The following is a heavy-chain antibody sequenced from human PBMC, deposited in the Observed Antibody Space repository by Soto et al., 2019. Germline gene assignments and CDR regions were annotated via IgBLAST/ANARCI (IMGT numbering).Heavy chain of an antibody. V-gene: IGHV4-38-2*01. Sequence: SETLSLTCAVSGDSISGGYHWAWIRQPPGKGLEWVASIYHSGTTYYNPSLTSRVTISVDTSKNQFSLKLSSVTAADTAVYYCARGPRIYYYYYYGMDVWGQGTTVTVSS. CDR1: GDSISGGYH. CDR3: ARGPRIYYYYYYGMDV. D-gene: IGHD6-6*01. J-gene: IGHJ6*02. CDR2: IYHSGTT.